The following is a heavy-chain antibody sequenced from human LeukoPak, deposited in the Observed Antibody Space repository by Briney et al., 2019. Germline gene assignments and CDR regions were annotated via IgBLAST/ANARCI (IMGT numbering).Heavy chain of an antibody. CDR1: GASISSGTYS. CDR2: IYHTGST. V-gene: IGHV4-30-2*05. Sequence: SQTLSLTCTVSGASISSGTYSWSWIRQPPGEGLEWIGYIYHTGSTYYNPSLKSRVTISVDTSKNQFSLNLKSVTAADTAVYYCARQVRQHLGRAGVDCWGQGTLVTVSS. D-gene: IGHD6-13*01. J-gene: IGHJ4*02. CDR3: ARQVRQHLGRAGVDC.